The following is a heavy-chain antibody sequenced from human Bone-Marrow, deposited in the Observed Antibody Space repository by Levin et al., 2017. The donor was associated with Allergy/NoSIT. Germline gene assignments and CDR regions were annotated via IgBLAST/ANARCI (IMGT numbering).Heavy chain of an antibody. CDR1: GASITSHTW. CDR2: IYHAGTT. CDR3: ASRVGTPMNPPN. J-gene: IGHJ4*02. V-gene: IGHV4-4*02. D-gene: IGHD1/OR15-1a*01. Sequence: SQTLSLTCVVSGASITSHTWWTWVRQPPGKGLEWVGEIYHAGTTNYNPSLKSRVTISVDKSKNHFSLQLSSVTAADTAVYFCASRVGTPMNPPNWGQGTLVTVSS.